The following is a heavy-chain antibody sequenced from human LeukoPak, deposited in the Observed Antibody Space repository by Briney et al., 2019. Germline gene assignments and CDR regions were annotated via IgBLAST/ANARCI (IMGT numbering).Heavy chain of an antibody. CDR1: GGTFSSYA. Sequence: ASVKVSCKASGGTFSSYAISWVRQAPGQGLEWMGGIIPIFGTANYAQKFQGRVTITTDESTSTAYMELSSLRSEDTAVYYCAVGGGSPVYFDYWGQGTLVTVSS. V-gene: IGHV1-69*05. CDR2: IIPIFGTA. D-gene: IGHD1-26*01. J-gene: IGHJ4*02. CDR3: AVGGGSPVYFDY.